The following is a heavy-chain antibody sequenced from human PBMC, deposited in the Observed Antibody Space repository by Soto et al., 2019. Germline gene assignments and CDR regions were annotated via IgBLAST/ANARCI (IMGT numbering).Heavy chain of an antibody. D-gene: IGHD3-3*01. CDR2: ISAYNGNT. J-gene: IGHJ6*02. Sequence: ASVKVSCKASGYTFTSYGISWVRQAPGQGLEWMGWISAYNGNTNYAQKLQGRVTMTTDTSTSTAHMELRSLRSDDTAVYYCAGDGLLVWSLYRAPYYYYYGMDVWGQGTTVTVSS. CDR1: GYTFTSYG. CDR3: AGDGLLVWSLYRAPYYYYYGMDV. V-gene: IGHV1-18*01.